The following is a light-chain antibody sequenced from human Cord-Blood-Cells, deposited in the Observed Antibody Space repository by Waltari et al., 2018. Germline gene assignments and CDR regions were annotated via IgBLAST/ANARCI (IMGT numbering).Light chain of an antibody. CDR2: YDS. V-gene: IGLV3-21*04. CDR1: NIGSKS. Sequence: SYVLPQPPSVSVAPGTTARITCGGNNIGSKSVHWYQQKPGQAPVLVIYYDSDRPSGIPERFSGSNSGNTATLTISRVEAGDEADYYCQVWDSSSDHRVFGGGTKLTVL. J-gene: IGLJ3*02. CDR3: QVWDSSSDHRV.